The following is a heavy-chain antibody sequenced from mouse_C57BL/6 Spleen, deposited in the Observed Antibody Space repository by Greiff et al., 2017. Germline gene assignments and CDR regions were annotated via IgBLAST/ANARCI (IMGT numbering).Heavy chain of an antibody. Sequence: VQLQQPGAELVRPGSSVKPSCKASGYTFTSYWMDWVKQRPGQGLEWIGNIYPSDSETHYNQKFKDKATLTVDKSSSTAYMQLSSLTSEDSAVYYCARGDYSNYWYFDVWGTGTTVTVSS. CDR3: ARGDYSNYWYFDV. D-gene: IGHD2-5*01. V-gene: IGHV1-61*01. CDR1: GYTFTSYW. CDR2: IYPSDSET. J-gene: IGHJ1*03.